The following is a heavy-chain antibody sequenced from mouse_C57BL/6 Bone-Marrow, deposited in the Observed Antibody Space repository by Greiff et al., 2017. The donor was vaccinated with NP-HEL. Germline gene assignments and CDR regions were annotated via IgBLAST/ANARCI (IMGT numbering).Heavy chain of an antibody. Sequence: QVHVKQPGAELVRPGSSVKLSCKASGYTFTSYWMHWVKQRPIQGLEWIGNIDPSDSETHYNQKFKDKATLTVDKSSSTAYMQLSSLTSEDSAVYYCAYDGYYEGVYYAMDYWGQGTSVTVSS. J-gene: IGHJ4*01. D-gene: IGHD2-3*01. V-gene: IGHV1-52*01. CDR1: GYTFTSYW. CDR3: AYDGYYEGVYYAMDY. CDR2: IDPSDSET.